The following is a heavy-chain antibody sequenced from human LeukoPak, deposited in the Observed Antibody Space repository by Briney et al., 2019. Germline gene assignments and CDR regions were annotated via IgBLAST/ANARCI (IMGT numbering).Heavy chain of an antibody. J-gene: IGHJ3*02. CDR1: GFTFSSYG. V-gene: IGHV3-30*02. CDR3: AKDKDDYSNYEGVSLFDI. CDR2: IRYDGSNK. Sequence: GGSLRLSCAASGFTFSSYGMHWVRQAPGKGLEWVAFIRYDGSNKYYADSVKGRFTISRDNSKNTLYLQMNSLRAEDTAVYYCAKDKDDYSNYEGVSLFDIWGQGTMVTVSS. D-gene: IGHD4-11*01.